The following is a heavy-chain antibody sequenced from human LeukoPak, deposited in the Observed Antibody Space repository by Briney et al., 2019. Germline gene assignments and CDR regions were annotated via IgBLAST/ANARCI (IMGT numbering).Heavy chain of an antibody. J-gene: IGHJ4*02. CDR2: IKQDGTEK. CDR3: VRGPYALF. Sequence: GGSLRLSCAASGFTLSDYWLSWVRQAPGKGLEWVANIKQDGTEKNYVDSVKGRFTTSRDNARNSLYLQMNSLRAEDTAVYYCVRGPYALFWGQGTLVSVSS. CDR1: GFTLSDYW. V-gene: IGHV3-7*01. D-gene: IGHD2-2*01.